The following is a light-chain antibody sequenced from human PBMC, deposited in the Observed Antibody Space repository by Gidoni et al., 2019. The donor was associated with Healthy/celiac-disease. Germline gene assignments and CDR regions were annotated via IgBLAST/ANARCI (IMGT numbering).Light chain of an antibody. CDR3: MQALQTPPT. Sequence: DIVMTQSPLSLPVTPGEPASISCRSSQSLLHSNGYNYLDWYLQKPGQSPQLLISLGSNRASGVPDRFSGSGSGTDFTLKLSRVEAEDVGVYYCMQALQTPPTFXGXTKVEIK. CDR2: LGS. V-gene: IGKV2-28*01. J-gene: IGKJ4*01. CDR1: QSLLHSNGYNY.